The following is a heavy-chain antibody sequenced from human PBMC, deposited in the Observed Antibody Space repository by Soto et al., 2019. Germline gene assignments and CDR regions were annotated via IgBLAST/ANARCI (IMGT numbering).Heavy chain of an antibody. J-gene: IGHJ4*02. D-gene: IGHD6-6*01. CDR2: ISASGSST. CDR1: GFTFSSYA. V-gene: IGHV3-23*01. CDR3: AKDQWGQQFFPYYFDY. Sequence: PGGSLRLSCAASGFTFSSYAVSWVRQAPGKGLEWVSAISASGSSTYYAESVKGRFTISRDNSKNTLYLQMNSLSAEDTAVYYCAKDQWGQQFFPYYFDYWGQGTLVTVSS.